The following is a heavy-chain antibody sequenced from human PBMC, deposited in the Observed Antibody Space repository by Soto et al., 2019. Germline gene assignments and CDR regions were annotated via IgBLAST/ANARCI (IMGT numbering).Heavy chain of an antibody. Sequence: SETLSLTCAVYGGSFSGYYWSWIRQPPGKGLEWIGEINHSGSTDYNPSLKSRVTISVDTSKNQFSLKLSSVTAADTAVYYCARQTSGTYYYGSGSYVKTFDYYYYYGMDVWGQGTTVTASS. V-gene: IGHV4-34*01. CDR3: ARQTSGTYYYGSGSYVKTFDYYYYYGMDV. J-gene: IGHJ6*02. CDR1: GGSFSGYY. CDR2: INHSGST. D-gene: IGHD3-10*01.